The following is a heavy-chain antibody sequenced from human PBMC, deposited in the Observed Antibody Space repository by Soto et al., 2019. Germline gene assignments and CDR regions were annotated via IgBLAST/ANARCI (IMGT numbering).Heavy chain of an antibody. CDR2: ILYDGSNK. V-gene: IGHV3-30-3*01. CDR1: GFTFSSYP. CDR3: PIDTYSYDSSGYYYRGYFDA. D-gene: IGHD3-22*01. Sequence: GGSLRLSCAASGFTFSSYPMHWVRQAPGKGLEWVAVILYDGSNKYYADSVKGRLTISRDNAKNTLYLQMNSLRAEDTAVYYCPIDTYSYDSSGYYYRGYFDAWGQGTLVTVS. J-gene: IGHJ4*02.